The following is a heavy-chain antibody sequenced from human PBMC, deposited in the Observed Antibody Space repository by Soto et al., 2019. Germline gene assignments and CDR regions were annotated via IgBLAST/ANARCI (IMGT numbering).Heavy chain of an antibody. CDR3: ARAREDSSGWFDY. CDR1: GYIFSDNY. D-gene: IGHD6-19*01. CDR2: INPKSGGT. Sequence: ASVKVSCKASGYIFSDNYIHWVRQAPGQGLEWMAWINPKSGGTNYARNFQGRVTLTRDTSISTAYMDLSRLTSDDTAVYYCARAREDSSGWFDYWG. V-gene: IGHV1-2*02. J-gene: IGHJ4*01.